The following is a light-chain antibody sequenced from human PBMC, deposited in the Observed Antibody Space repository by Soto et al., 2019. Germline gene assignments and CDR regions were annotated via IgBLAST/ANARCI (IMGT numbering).Light chain of an antibody. J-gene: IGKJ4*02. V-gene: IGKV3-11*01. CDR3: QQRSNWPPLT. Sequence: EIVLTQSPATLSLSPGERATLSCRASQSVSSYLAWYQQKPGQAPRLLIYDASNRATGIPARFSGSGSGTDFTHTSSSLEPEDFAVYYCQQRSNWPPLTFGGGTNVEIK. CDR2: DAS. CDR1: QSVSSY.